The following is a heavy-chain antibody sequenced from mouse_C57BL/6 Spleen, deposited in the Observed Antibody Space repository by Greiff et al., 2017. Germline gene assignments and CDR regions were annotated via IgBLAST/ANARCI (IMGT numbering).Heavy chain of an antibody. CDR3: ARGDPYAWFAY. CDR1: GYSFTSYY. Sequence: VQLQQSGPELVKPGASVKISCKASGYSFTSYYIHWVKQRPGQGLEWIGWIYPGSGNTKYNEKFKGKATLTADTSSSTAYMRLSSLTSEDSAVYYCARGDPYAWFAYWGQGTLVTVSA. D-gene: IGHD6-5*01. J-gene: IGHJ3*01. V-gene: IGHV1-66*01. CDR2: IYPGSGNT.